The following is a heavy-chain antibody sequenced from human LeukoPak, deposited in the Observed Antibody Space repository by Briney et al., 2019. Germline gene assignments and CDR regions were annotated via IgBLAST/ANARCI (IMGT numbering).Heavy chain of an antibody. V-gene: IGHV4-34*01. CDR2: INHSGST. CDR1: GGSFSNYY. D-gene: IGHD3-10*01. CDR3: ARAFQSSYYGSGSERGNGGLSYYFDY. J-gene: IGHJ4*02. Sequence: SSETLSLTCAVYGGSFSNYYWSWIRQPPGKGLEWIGEINHSGSTNYNPYLKSRVTISVDTSKNQFSLELRSVTAADTAVYYCARAFQSSYYGSGSERGNGGLSYYFDYWGQGTLVTVSS.